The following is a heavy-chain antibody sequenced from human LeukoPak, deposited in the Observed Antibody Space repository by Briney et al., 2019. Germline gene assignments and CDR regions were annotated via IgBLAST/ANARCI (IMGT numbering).Heavy chain of an antibody. CDR1: GGSISSTTYY. CDR2: LYYSGTS. CDR3: ARHKGIVNKPFDY. Sequence: SETLSLTCIVSGGSISSTTYYWGWIRQPPGRGLEWIGSLYYSGTSYYSPSLKSRVTMSVDTSKNQFSLKLTSVTAADTAVYYCARHKGIVNKPFDYWGRELWSPSPQ. J-gene: IGHJ4*02. D-gene: IGHD3-16*02. V-gene: IGHV4-39*01.